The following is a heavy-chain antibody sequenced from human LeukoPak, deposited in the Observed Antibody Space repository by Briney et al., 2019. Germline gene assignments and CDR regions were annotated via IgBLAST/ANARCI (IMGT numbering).Heavy chain of an antibody. V-gene: IGHV3-48*04. CDR1: GFTFSSYG. J-gene: IGHJ3*02. D-gene: IGHD3-22*01. CDR3: ARDPGRHYYDSSGPGDAFDI. CDR2: ISSSGSTI. Sequence: GGSLRLSCAASGFTFSSYGMHWVRQAPGKGLEWVSYISSSGSTIYYADSVKGRFTISRDNAKNSLYLQMNSLRAEDTAVYYCARDPGRHYYDSSGPGDAFDIWGQGTMVTVSS.